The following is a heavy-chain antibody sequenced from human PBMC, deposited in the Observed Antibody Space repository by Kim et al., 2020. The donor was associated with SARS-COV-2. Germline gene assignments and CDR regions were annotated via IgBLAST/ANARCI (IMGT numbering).Heavy chain of an antibody. CDR3: ARTIFGVVTNYYYYYGMDV. Sequence: SETLSLTCAVSGGSISSSNWWSWVRQPPGKGLEWIGEIYHSGSTNYNPSLKSRVTISVDKSKNQFSLKLSSVTAADTAVYYCARTIFGVVTNYYYYYGMDVWGQGTTVTVSS. CDR2: IYHSGST. D-gene: IGHD3-3*01. J-gene: IGHJ6*02. CDR1: GGSISSSNW. V-gene: IGHV4-4*02.